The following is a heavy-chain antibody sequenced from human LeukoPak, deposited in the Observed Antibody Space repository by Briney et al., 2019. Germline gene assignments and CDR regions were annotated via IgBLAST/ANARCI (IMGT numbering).Heavy chain of an antibody. D-gene: IGHD6-19*01. CDR1: GYTFTSYY. V-gene: IGHV1-46*01. Sequence: ASVKVSCKASGYTFTSYYIHWVRQAPGQGLEWMGIINPSGGSTSYAQKFQGRVTMTRDMSTSTVYMELSSVTAADTAVYYCARAKQWLANNNYYYYGMDVWGQGTTVTVSS. CDR3: ARAKQWLANNNYYYYGMDV. J-gene: IGHJ6*02. CDR2: INPSGGST.